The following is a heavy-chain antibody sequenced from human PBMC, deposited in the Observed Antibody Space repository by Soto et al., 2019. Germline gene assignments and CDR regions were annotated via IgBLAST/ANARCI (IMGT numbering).Heavy chain of an antibody. J-gene: IGHJ4*02. CDR2: VNRTGST. Sequence: QVQLQESGPGLVKPSGTLSLTCAVSGGSISTSNWWSWVRQPPGKGLEWIGEVNRTGSTNYNPSLARPLATSVDTSKHPSSLKPPSATAADTAVYYCARARATIAAAAIFDCWGQGTLVTVSS. D-gene: IGHD6-13*01. CDR1: GGSISTSNW. CDR3: ARARATIAAAAIFDC. V-gene: IGHV4-4*02.